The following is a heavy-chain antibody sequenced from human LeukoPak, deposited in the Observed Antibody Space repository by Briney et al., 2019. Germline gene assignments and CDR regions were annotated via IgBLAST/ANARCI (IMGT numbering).Heavy chain of an antibody. D-gene: IGHD3-3*01. CDR1: GGSISSYY. CDR2: IYYSGST. J-gene: IGHJ4*02. V-gene: IGHV4-59*01. CDR3: ARAPRDTIFGVVTAFDY. Sequence: SETLSLTCTVSGGSISSYYWSWIRQPPGRGLEWIGYIYYSGSTNYNPSLKSRVTISVDTSKNQFSLKLSSVTAADTAVYYCARAPRDTIFGVVTAFDYWGQGTLVTVSS.